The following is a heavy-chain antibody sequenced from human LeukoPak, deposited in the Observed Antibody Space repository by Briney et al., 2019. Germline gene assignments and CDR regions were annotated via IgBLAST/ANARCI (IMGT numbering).Heavy chain of an antibody. CDR2: MNPNSGNT. V-gene: IGHV1-8*01. CDR3: AKENVYIYGYGFDY. D-gene: IGHD5-18*01. J-gene: IGHJ4*02. Sequence: ASVKVSCKASGYTFTSYDINWVRQATGQGLEWMGWMNPNSGNTGYAQKFQGRVTITRDTSATTAYMELSSLRSEDTAVYYCAKENVYIYGYGFDYWGQGTLVTVSS. CDR1: GYTFTSYD.